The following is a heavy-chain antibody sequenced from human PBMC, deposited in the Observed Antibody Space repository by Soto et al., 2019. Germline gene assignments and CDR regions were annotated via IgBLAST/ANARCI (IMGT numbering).Heavy chain of an antibody. J-gene: IGHJ1*01. CDR3: AREENCRGGTCYSEYFHH. CDR2: VNPSGGSA. Sequence: ASVKVSCKTSGYIFTAYSMHWVRQAPGQGLEWMGVVNPSGGSAHYAQSFEGRVTLTRDTSTSTFYMELSSLRSEDTAVYYCAREENCRGGTCYSEYFHHWGQGTLVTSPQ. CDR1: GYIFTAYS. V-gene: IGHV1-46*01. D-gene: IGHD2-15*01.